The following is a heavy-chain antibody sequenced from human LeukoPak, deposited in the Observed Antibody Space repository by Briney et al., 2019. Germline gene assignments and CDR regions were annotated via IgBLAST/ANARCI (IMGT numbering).Heavy chain of an antibody. CDR1: GYTFTSYG. J-gene: IGHJ4*02. CDR3: ARTPPYYDILTGYYPNFDY. CDR2: IYPGDSDT. Sequence: KVSCKASGYTFTSYGISWVRQMPGKGLEWMGIIYPGDSDTRYSPSFQGQVTISADKSISTAYLQWSSLKASDTAMYYCARTPPYYDILTGYYPNFDYWGQGTLVTVSS. D-gene: IGHD3-9*01. V-gene: IGHV5-51*01.